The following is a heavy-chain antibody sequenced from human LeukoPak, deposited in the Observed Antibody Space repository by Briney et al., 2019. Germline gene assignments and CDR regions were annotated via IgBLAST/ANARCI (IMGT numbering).Heavy chain of an antibody. CDR3: AKDTTVTSGYFDY. Sequence: GGSLRLSCAASGFTFSSYSMNWVRQAPGRGLEWVSAISGSGGSTYYADSVKGRFTISRDNSKNTLYLQMNSLRAEDTAVYYCAKDTTVTSGYFDYWGQGTLVTVSS. CDR2: ISGSGGST. V-gene: IGHV3-23*01. J-gene: IGHJ4*02. D-gene: IGHD4-17*01. CDR1: GFTFSSYS.